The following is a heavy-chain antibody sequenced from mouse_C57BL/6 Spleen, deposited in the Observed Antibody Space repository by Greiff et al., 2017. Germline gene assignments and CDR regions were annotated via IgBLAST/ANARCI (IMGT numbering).Heavy chain of an antibody. Sequence: LQQSGAELVRPGSSVKLSCKDSYFAFMASAMHWVKQRPGHGLEWIGSFTMYSDATEYSENFKGKVTLTANTSSSTAYMELSSLTSVDSAVYYCARSHYYGSSPYAMDYWGQGTSVTVSS. CDR1: YFAFMASA. V-gene: IGHV1-49*01. CDR2: FTMYSDAT. CDR3: ARSHYYGSSPYAMDY. D-gene: IGHD1-1*01. J-gene: IGHJ4*01.